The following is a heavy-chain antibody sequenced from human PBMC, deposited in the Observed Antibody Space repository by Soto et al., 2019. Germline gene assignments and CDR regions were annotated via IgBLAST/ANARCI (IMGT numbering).Heavy chain of an antibody. CDR2: INWNGGGT. V-gene: IGHV3-20*04. J-gene: IGHJ6*02. CDR3: ARDSYRSAHYYALDV. Sequence: EVQLVESGGGVVRPGGSLRLSCAASGFTIDDYGMSWVRQAPGKGLEWVSGINWNGGGTGYEASVKGRFTISRDNAKNSLYLQMNSLRAEDTALYYCARDSYRSAHYYALDVWGQGTTVTVSS. CDR1: GFTIDDYG.